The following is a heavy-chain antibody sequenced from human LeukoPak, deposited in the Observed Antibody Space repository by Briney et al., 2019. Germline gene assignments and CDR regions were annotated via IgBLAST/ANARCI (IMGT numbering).Heavy chain of an antibody. Sequence: GGSLRLSCAASGFTFSSYWMSWVRQAPGKGLEWVANIKQDGSEKYYVDSVKGRFTISRDNAKNSLYLQMNSLRAEDTAVYYCARENVVPAANFDYWGQGTLVTVSS. D-gene: IGHD2-2*01. V-gene: IGHV3-7*01. J-gene: IGHJ4*02. CDR3: ARENVVPAANFDY. CDR1: GFTFSSYW. CDR2: IKQDGSEK.